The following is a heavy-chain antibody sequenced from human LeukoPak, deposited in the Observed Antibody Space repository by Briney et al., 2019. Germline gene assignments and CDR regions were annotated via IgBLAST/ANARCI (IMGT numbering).Heavy chain of an antibody. CDR3: ARDLRAVAGAFDY. CDR2: IYHSGST. Sequence: SGTLSLTCAVSGAPISSSNWWSWVRQPPGKGLEWIGEIYHSGSTNHNPSLKSRVTISVDKSKNQFSLKLSSVTAADTAVYYCARDLRAVAGAFDYWGQGTLVTVSS. CDR1: GAPISSSNW. J-gene: IGHJ4*02. D-gene: IGHD6-19*01. V-gene: IGHV4-4*02.